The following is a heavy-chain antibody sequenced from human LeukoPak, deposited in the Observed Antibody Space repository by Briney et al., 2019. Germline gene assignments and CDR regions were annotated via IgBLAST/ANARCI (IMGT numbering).Heavy chain of an antibody. CDR1: GYTFTGYY. V-gene: IGHV1-2*06. D-gene: IGHD2-15*01. CDR2: INPNSGGT. CDR3: AGQTNVVVVARPAAGAFDI. Sequence: ASVKVSCKASGYTFTGYYMHWVRQAPGQGLEWMGRINPNSGGTNYAQKFQGRVTMTRDTSISTAYMELSSLRSEDTAVYYCAGQTNVVVVARPAAGAFDIWGQGTMVTVSS. J-gene: IGHJ3*02.